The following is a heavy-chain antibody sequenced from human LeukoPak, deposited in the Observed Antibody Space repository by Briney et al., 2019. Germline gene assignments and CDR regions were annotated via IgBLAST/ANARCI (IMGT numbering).Heavy chain of an antibody. Sequence: ASVKVSCKASGYTFTGYYMHWVRQAPGQELEWMGWINPNSGGTNYAQKFQGRVTMTRDTSISTAYMELSRLRSDDTAVYYCARRYYDFWSAAGYWGQGTLVTVSS. J-gene: IGHJ4*02. D-gene: IGHD3-3*01. CDR2: INPNSGGT. CDR1: GYTFTGYY. V-gene: IGHV1-2*02. CDR3: ARRYYDFWSAAGY.